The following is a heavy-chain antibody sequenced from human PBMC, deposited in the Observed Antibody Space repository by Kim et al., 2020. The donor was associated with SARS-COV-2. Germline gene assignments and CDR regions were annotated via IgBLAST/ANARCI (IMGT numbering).Heavy chain of an antibody. CDR1: GFTFSSYG. Sequence: GGSLRLSCAASGFTFSSYGMHWVRQAPGKGLEWVAVISYDGSNKYYADSVKGRFTISRDNSKNTLYLQMNSLRAEDTAVYYCAKEHSYGYAPFPNWFDP. V-gene: IGHV3-30*18. CDR2: ISYDGSNK. J-gene: IGHJ5*02. CDR3: AKEHSYGYAPFPNWFDP. D-gene: IGHD5-18*01.